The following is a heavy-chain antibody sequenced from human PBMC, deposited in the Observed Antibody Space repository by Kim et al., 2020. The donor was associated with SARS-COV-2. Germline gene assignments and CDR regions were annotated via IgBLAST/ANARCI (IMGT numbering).Heavy chain of an antibody. J-gene: IGHJ4*02. V-gene: IGHV3-21*01. CDR2: ISTGISYI. Sequence: GGSLRLSCAASGFTFSSYSMNWVRQAPGKGLEWVSSISTGISYIYYSDSVKGRFTISRDNAQDSLYLQMNSLRAEDTAVYYCARDGFGGSWSYHNCGQGT. CDR1: GFTFSSYS. D-gene: IGHD3-10*01. CDR3: ARDGFGGSWSYHN.